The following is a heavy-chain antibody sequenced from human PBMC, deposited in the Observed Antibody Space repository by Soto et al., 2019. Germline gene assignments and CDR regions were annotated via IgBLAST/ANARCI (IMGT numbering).Heavy chain of an antibody. J-gene: IGHJ3*02. Sequence: GGSLRLSCAASGFTVSSTYMTWVRQAPGKGLEWVSVIYSGGTTYYTDSVKGRFTISRDNSKNTLYLQMNSLRAEDTAVYYCARGYIVVEVAASELSVGFYDAFDIWGRGTMVTVSS. V-gene: IGHV3-53*01. D-gene: IGHD2-15*01. CDR2: IYSGGTT. CDR1: GFTVSSTY. CDR3: ARGYIVVEVAASELSVGFYDAFDI.